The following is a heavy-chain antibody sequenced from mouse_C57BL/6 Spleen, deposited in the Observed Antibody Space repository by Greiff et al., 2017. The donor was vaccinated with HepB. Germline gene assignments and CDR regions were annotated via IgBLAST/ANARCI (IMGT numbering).Heavy chain of an antibody. V-gene: IGHV1-47*01. J-gene: IGHJ1*03. CDR1: GYTFTTYH. CDR3: ARHYYGSSYWYFDV. D-gene: IGHD1-1*01. CDR2: FHPYNDDT. Sequence: QVQLKESGAELVKPGASVKMSCKASGYTFTTYHIEWMKQNHGKSLEWIGNFHPYNDDTKYNEKFKGKSTLTVEKSSSTVYLELSRLTSDDSAVYYFARHYYGSSYWYFDVWGTGTTVTVSS.